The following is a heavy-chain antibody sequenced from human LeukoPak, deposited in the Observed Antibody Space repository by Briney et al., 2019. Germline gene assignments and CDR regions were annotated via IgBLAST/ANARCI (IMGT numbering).Heavy chain of an antibody. D-gene: IGHD3-10*01. V-gene: IGHV3-74*01. Sequence: GGSLRLSCAASGFTFSSSWLHWVRQAPGEGLVWVSRMNGGGSSTDYADSVRGRFTIARDNSKNTLYLQMNSLRPEDTAVYYCARDLSYYYASDYWGQGTLVTVSS. CDR3: ARDLSYYYASDY. J-gene: IGHJ4*02. CDR1: GFTFSSSW. CDR2: MNGGGSST.